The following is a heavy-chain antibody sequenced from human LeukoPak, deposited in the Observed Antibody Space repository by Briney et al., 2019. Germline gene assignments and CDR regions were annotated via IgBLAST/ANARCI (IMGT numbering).Heavy chain of an antibody. V-gene: IGHV3-23*01. CDR2: ICCSGGRT. Sequence: GGSLRCSCSVAVYTLSTYGMSWGRQAPGKGLEWVAGICCSGGRTVSAQSVQGRFIISRENSKNTLYLHMNSLRAEDTVVYFCAKRGVVIRVILVGFHKEAYYFDSWGQGALVTVSS. CDR1: VYTLSTYG. CDR3: AKRGVVIRVILVGFHKEAYYFDS. D-gene: IGHD3-10*01. J-gene: IGHJ4*02.